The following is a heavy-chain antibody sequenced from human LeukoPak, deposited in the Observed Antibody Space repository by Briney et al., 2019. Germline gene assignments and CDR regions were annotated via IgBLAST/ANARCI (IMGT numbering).Heavy chain of an antibody. CDR1: GFIFSGHA. CDR3: ARDNDYTYNYFDY. D-gene: IGHD3-16*01. Sequence: GGSLRLSCAASGFIFSGHAMSWVRQAPGKGLEWVSAISGSGGATFYADSVRGRFTISRDNSKNTLYLQMNSLRAEDTALYYCARDNDYTYNYFDYWGQGTLVTVSS. V-gene: IGHV3-23*01. J-gene: IGHJ4*02. CDR2: ISGSGGAT.